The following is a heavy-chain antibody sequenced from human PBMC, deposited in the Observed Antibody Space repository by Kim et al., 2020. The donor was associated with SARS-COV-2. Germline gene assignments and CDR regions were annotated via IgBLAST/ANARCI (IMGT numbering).Heavy chain of an antibody. CDR1: GYTLTNYY. CDR2: INPSGGST. CDR3: ARDWSAAGTGGVDY. D-gene: IGHD6-13*01. V-gene: IGHV1-46*01. J-gene: IGHJ4*02. Sequence: ASVKVSCKASGYTLTNYYMHWVRQAPGQGLEWMGMINPSGGSTSYAQKFQGRVTMTRDTSTSTVYMELSSLRFEDTAVYYCARDWSAAGTGGVDYWGQGTLVTVSS.